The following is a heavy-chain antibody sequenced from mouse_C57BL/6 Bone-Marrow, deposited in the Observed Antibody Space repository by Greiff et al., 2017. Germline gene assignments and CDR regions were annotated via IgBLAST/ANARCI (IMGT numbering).Heavy chain of an antibody. CDR1: RYTFTDYN. CDR3: ARRYYYRSSYGYFDV. V-gene: IGHV1-22*01. CDR2: INPNNGGT. J-gene: IGHJ1*03. Sequence: EVQLQQSGPELVKPGASVTMSCKAPRYTFTDYNMHWVKQSHGKSLEWIGYINPNNGGTSYNQKFKGKATLTVHKSSSTASMERRSLTSEDSAVYYCARRYYYRSSYGYFDVWGTGTTITVSS. D-gene: IGHD1-1*01.